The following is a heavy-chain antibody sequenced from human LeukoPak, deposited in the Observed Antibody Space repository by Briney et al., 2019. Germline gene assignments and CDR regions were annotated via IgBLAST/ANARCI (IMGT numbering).Heavy chain of an antibody. J-gene: IGHJ6*02. D-gene: IGHD6-13*01. V-gene: IGHV3-66*02. CDR3: ARGFGKAAADVFGGYTMDV. Sequence: PGGSLRLSCAASGFTVNSNYMSWVRQAPGKGLEWVSPIYTGGSTYYADSVRGRFTISRDNSKNTLYLQMNSLRPEDTAIYYCARGFGKAAADVFGGYTMDVWGQGTTVTVSS. CDR1: GFTVNSNY. CDR2: IYTGGST.